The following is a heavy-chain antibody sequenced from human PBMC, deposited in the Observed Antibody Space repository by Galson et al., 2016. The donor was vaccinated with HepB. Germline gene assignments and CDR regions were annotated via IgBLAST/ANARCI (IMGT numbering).Heavy chain of an antibody. CDR3: AREARTEYQLVSFDY. J-gene: IGHJ4*02. D-gene: IGHD2-2*01. Sequence: SVKVSCKASGGTCYNCAISWVRQAPGQGLEWMGGIILMFGRANYAQKFEGRVKITADESTSTAYMELRRLRSEDTAVYFWAREARTEYQLVSFDYWGQGTQVTVSS. CDR2: IILMFGRA. V-gene: IGHV1-69*13. CDR1: GGTCYNCA.